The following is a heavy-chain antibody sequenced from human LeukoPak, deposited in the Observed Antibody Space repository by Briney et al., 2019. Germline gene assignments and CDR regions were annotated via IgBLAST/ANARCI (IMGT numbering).Heavy chain of an antibody. J-gene: IGHJ6*02. Sequence: GGSLGLSCAASGFTFSSYEMNWVRQAPGKGLEWVSYISSSGSTIYYADSVKGRFTISRDNAKNSLYLQMNSLRAEDTAVYYCARNYDSSGYDPAGYYGMDVWGQGTTVNVSS. CDR1: GFTFSSYE. V-gene: IGHV3-48*03. CDR2: ISSSGSTI. D-gene: IGHD3-22*01. CDR3: ARNYDSSGYDPAGYYGMDV.